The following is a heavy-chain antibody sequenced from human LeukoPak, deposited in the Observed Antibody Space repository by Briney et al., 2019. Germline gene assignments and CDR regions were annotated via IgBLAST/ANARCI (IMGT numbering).Heavy chain of an antibody. Sequence: GESLKISCKGSGSRFTSYWIGWVRQMPGKGLEWMGIIYPGDSDTRYSPSFQGQVTISADKSISTAYLQWSSLKASDTAMYYCARRHYYDSSGYYYGYWGQGTLVTVSS. J-gene: IGHJ4*02. CDR1: GSRFTSYW. CDR2: IYPGDSDT. D-gene: IGHD3-22*01. CDR3: ARRHYYDSSGYYYGY. V-gene: IGHV5-51*01.